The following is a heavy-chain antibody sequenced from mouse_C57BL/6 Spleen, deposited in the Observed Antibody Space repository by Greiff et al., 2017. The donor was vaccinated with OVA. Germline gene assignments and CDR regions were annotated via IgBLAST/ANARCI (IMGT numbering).Heavy chain of an antibody. CDR3: ARRDYVSSGGFAY. CDR2: IFPGSGST. J-gene: IGHJ3*01. Sequence: VQLQQSGPELVKPGASVKISCKASGYTFTDYYINWVKQRPGQGLEWIGWIFPGSGSTYYNEKFKGKATLTVDKSSSTAYMLLSSLTSEDSAVYFCARRDYVSSGGFAYWGQGTLVTVSA. CDR1: GYTFTDYY. D-gene: IGHD1-1*01. V-gene: IGHV1-75*01.